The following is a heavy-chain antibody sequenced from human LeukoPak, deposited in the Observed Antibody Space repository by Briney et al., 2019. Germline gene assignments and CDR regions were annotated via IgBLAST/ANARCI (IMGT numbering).Heavy chain of an antibody. D-gene: IGHD3-22*01. CDR2: IFHSGST. CDR3: ARGYYDSSGYYYFDY. V-gene: IGHV4-39*07. J-gene: IGHJ4*02. Sequence: SETLSLTCTVSGGSISSNSYYWGWIRQPPGKGLEWIGTIFHSGSTDYNPSLKSRVTISVDTSKNQFSLKLSSVTAADTAVYYCARGYYDSSGYYYFDYWGQGTLVTVSS. CDR1: GGSISSNSYY.